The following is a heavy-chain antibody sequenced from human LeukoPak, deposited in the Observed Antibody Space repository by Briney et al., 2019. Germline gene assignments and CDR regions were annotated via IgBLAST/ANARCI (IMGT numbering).Heavy chain of an antibody. D-gene: IGHD3-22*01. CDR1: GGSFGGYY. V-gene: IGHV4-34*01. Sequence: SETLSLTCAVYGGSFGGYYWTWIRQPPGKGPEWIAEINHSGTTNYNPSLKRRAIMSVDTAKNQFSLKLNSVSAADTAVYYCARGGYYDSSGYPNPLDYWGQGTLVTVSS. J-gene: IGHJ4*02. CDR3: ARGGYYDSSGYPNPLDY. CDR2: INHSGTT.